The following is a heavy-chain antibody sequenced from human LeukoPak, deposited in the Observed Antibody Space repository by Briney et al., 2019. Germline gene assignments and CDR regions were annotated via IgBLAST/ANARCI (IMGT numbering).Heavy chain of an antibody. J-gene: IGHJ6*03. Sequence: SVKVSCKAPGLTLSTYAISWVRQAPGQGLEWMGGIIPMFGSAHYAQKFQDRVTITTDESTTIAYMELSSLRSEDTAVYYCASSPRIVGRLDYYYYMDVWGKGTTVTVSS. CDR2: IIPMFGSA. D-gene: IGHD6-6*01. V-gene: IGHV1-69*05. CDR1: GLTLSTYA. CDR3: ASSPRIVGRLDYYYYMDV.